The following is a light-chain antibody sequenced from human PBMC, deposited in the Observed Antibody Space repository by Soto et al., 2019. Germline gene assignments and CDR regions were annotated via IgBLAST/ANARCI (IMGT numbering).Light chain of an antibody. V-gene: IGKV3-11*01. CDR3: QQRSNWPMYT. Sequence: EIVLTQSPATLSLSPGERATLSCRASQSVSSYLAWYQQKPGQAPRLLIYDASNRATDIPARFSGSGPGTDFTLTISSLEPEDFAVYYCQQRSNWPMYTFGQGTKLEIK. J-gene: IGKJ2*01. CDR2: DAS. CDR1: QSVSSY.